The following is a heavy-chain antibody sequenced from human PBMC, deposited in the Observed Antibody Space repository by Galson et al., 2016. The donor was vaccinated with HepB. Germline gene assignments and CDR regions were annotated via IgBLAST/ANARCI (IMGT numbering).Heavy chain of an antibody. D-gene: IGHD6-19*01. CDR1: GFSFSTYT. Sequence: SLRLSCAASGFSFSTYTMNWVRQAPGKGLEWVASISSSSATIYYVDSVKGRFAVSRDNAKNSVYLQMNSLRAEDTAVYYCTRDGALPGGWVWIDPWGQGTLVIVAA. CDR3: TRDGALPGGWVWIDP. V-gene: IGHV3-48*04. CDR2: ISSSSATI. J-gene: IGHJ5*02.